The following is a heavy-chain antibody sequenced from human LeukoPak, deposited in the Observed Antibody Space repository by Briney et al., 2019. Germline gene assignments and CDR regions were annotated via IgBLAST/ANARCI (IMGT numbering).Heavy chain of an antibody. V-gene: IGHV3-21*01. J-gene: IGHJ4*02. Sequence: GESLRLSCAASGFTFSSYSMNWVRQAPGKGLEWVSSISSSSSYIYYADSVKGRFTISRDNAKNSLYLQMNSLRAEDTAVYYCARGYSSGWPPDYWGQGTLVTVSS. CDR3: ARGYSSGWPPDY. CDR2: ISSSSSYI. CDR1: GFTFSSYS. D-gene: IGHD6-19*01.